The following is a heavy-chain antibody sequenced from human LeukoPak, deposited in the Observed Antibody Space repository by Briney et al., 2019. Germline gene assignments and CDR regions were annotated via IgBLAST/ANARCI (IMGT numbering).Heavy chain of an antibody. CDR2: IHIDGTT. CDR3: ASGSDSSY. CDR1: GFTFDDYA. D-gene: IGHD6-19*01. V-gene: IGHV3-66*02. Sequence: GGSLRLSCAASGFTFDDYAMHWVRQAPGKGLEWVSVIHIDGTTYYADSVKGRFTISRDNSKNTAYLKINSLRPEDTALYYCASGSDSSYWGQGTLVTVSS. J-gene: IGHJ4*02.